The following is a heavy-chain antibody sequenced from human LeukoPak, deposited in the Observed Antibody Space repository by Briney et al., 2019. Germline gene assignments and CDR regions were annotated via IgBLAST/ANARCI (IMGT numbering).Heavy chain of an antibody. CDR2: ISAYNGNT. V-gene: IGHV1-18*01. J-gene: IGHJ4*02. D-gene: IGHD2-15*01. CDR3: ARDGISYCSGGSCYSSYCGY. Sequence: ASVKVSCKASGYTFTSYGISWVRQAPGQGLEWMGWISAYNGNTNYAQKLQGRVTMTRDMSTSTVYMELSSLRSEDTAVYYCARDGISYCSGGSCYSSYCGYWGQGTLVTVSS. CDR1: GYTFTSYG.